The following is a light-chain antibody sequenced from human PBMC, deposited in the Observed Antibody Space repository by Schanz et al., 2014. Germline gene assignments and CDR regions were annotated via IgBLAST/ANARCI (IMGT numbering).Light chain of an antibody. CDR1: EIISRF. J-gene: IGKJ4*01. CDR3: QQSYSTS. Sequence: DIQMTQSPSSLSASVGDRVTLTCRASEIISRFLNWYRLKPGTAPKLLISGATSLAVGVPARFSGSGSGTDFTLTISGLQPEDFATYYCQQSYSTSFGGGTRVEIK. V-gene: IGKV1-39*01. CDR2: GAT.